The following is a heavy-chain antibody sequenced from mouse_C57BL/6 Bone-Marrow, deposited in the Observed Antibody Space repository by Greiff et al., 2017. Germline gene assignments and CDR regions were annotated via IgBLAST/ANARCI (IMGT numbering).Heavy chain of an antibody. V-gene: IGHV5-6*01. CDR1: GFTFSSYG. Sequence: EVQLVESGGDLVKPGGSLKLSCAASGFTFSSYGMSWVRQTPDKRLEWVATISSGGSYTYYPDSVKGRFTISRDNAKNTLYLQMSSLKSEDTAMYYCARHVITTGDYYAMDYWGQGTSVTVSS. CDR3: ARHVITTGDYYAMDY. J-gene: IGHJ4*01. CDR2: ISSGGSYT. D-gene: IGHD2-4*01.